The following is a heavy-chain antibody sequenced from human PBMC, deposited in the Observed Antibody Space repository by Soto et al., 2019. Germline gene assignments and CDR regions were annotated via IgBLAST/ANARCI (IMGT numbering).Heavy chain of an antibody. CDR1: GFTFSDYY. Sequence: PGGSLRLSCEAVGFTFSDYYMNWIRQAPGKGLEWISYSSSTGRYTNYADSVRGRFTISRDNAKNSLYLQMNSLRAEGTAVYYCETDVGSDSGYFDYWGQGTLVTVSS. V-gene: IGHV3-11*06. D-gene: IGHD2-15*01. J-gene: IGHJ4*02. CDR2: SSSTGRYT. CDR3: ETDVGSDSGYFDY.